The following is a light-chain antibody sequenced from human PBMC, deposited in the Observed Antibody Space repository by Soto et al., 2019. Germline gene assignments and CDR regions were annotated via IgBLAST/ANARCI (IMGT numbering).Light chain of an antibody. V-gene: IGKV3-20*01. CDR2: GTS. Sequence: EIVLTQSPGTLSLSPGERATLSCRASQSVSSSYLAWYQQKPGQAPRLLIYGTSSRATAIPDRFSGSGSGTTFTLTFSRLEPEDFAVYYCQQYGSSSWTFGQGTKVDIK. CDR3: QQYGSSSWT. J-gene: IGKJ1*01. CDR1: QSVSSSY.